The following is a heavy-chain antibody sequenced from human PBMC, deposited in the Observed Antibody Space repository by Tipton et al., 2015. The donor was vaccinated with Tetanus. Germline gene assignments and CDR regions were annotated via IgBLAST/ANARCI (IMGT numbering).Heavy chain of an antibody. D-gene: IGHD6-25*01. CDR1: GGSISSYY. CDR2: IYYSGST. V-gene: IGHV4-59*07. Sequence: TLSLTCTASGGSISSYYWSWIRQPPGKGLEWIGYIYYSGSTNYNPSLKSRVTISVDTSKNQFSLKLSSVTAADTAVYYCARSYSSGWYYYGMDVWGQGTTVTVSS. CDR3: ARSYSSGWYYYGMDV. J-gene: IGHJ6*02.